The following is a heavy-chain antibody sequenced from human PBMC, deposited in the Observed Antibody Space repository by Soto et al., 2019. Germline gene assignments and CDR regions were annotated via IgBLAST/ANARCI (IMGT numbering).Heavy chain of an antibody. CDR3: ARLIDSYWYFDL. Sequence: QVQLVESGGGVVQPGRSLRLSCAASGFTFSSYGMHWVRKAAGKGLEWVAVIWYDGSNKYYADSVKGRFTISRDNSKNTLYLQMNSLRAEDTAVNYSARLIDSYWYFDLWGRGTLVTVS. CDR2: IWYDGSNK. D-gene: IGHD3-16*01. V-gene: IGHV3-33*01. CDR1: GFTFSSYG. J-gene: IGHJ2*01.